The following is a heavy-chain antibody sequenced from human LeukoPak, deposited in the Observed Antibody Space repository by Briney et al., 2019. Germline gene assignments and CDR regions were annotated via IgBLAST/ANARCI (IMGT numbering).Heavy chain of an antibody. D-gene: IGHD3-3*01. CDR2: IYHSGST. Sequence: KPSETLSLTCAVSGYSISSGYYWGWIRQPPGKGLEWIGSIYHSGSTYYNPSLKSRVTISVDTSKNQFSLKLSSVTAADTAVYYCARDPYDFWSGYYRGFHYWGQGTLVTVSS. J-gene: IGHJ4*02. V-gene: IGHV4-38-2*02. CDR3: ARDPYDFWSGYYRGFHY. CDR1: GYSISSGYY.